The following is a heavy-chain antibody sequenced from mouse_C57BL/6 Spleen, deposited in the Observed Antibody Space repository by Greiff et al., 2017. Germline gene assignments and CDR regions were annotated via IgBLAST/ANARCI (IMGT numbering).Heavy chain of an antibody. D-gene: IGHD1-1*01. CDR1: GYTFTSYW. J-gene: IGHJ1*03. Sequence: VKLQQPGAELVRPGTSVKLSCKASGYTFTSYWMHWVKQRPGQGLEWIGVIDPSDSYTNYNQKFKGKATLTVDTSSSTAYMQLSSLTSEDSAVYYCARSPLGSSYGWYFDVWGTGTTVTVSS. V-gene: IGHV1-59*01. CDR3: ARSPLGSSYGWYFDV. CDR2: IDPSDSYT.